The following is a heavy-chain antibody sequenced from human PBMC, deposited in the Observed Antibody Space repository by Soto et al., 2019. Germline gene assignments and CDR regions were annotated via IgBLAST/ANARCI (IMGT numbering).Heavy chain of an antibody. CDR2: IYNTGAT. CDR3: VRAPFGLGEWFHP. V-gene: IGHV4-31*03. Sequence: QVQLQESGPGLVKPSQTLSLTCTVSGDSVSWDGNYWGWIRQLPGKGLEWIGYIYNTGATYYNPSLMSRLSLSFHTSKNQLSLKLRSMTGADTAVYYCVRAPFGLGEWFHPWGQGTLVTVSS. D-gene: IGHD3-16*01. CDR1: GDSVSWDGNY. J-gene: IGHJ5*02.